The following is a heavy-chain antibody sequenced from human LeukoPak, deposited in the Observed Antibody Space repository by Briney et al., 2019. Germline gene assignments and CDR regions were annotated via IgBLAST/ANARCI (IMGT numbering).Heavy chain of an antibody. V-gene: IGHV3-15*07. CDR1: GFTFSNAW. CDR3: STTYYYDSSEGY. Sequence: GGSLRLSCAASGFTFSNAWMNWVRQAPGKGLEWVGRIKSKTNGGTTDYAAPVKGRFTISRDDSKNTLYLQMNSLKTEDTAVYYCSTTYYYDSSEGYWGQGTLVTVSS. J-gene: IGHJ4*02. CDR2: IKSKTNGGTT. D-gene: IGHD3-22*01.